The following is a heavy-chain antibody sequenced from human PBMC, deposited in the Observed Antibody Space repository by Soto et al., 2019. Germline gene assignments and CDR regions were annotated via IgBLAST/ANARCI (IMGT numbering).Heavy chain of an antibody. CDR3: ASRSSSSPYYCYYGMDV. Sequence: QVQLVQSGAEVKKPGSSVKVSCKASGGTFSSYAISWVRQAPGQGLEWMGGIIPIFGTANYAQKFQGRVTITADESTSTAYMELSSLRSEDTAVYYCASRSSSSPYYCYYGMDVWGQGTTVTVSS. V-gene: IGHV1-69*12. CDR2: IIPIFGTA. D-gene: IGHD6-6*01. CDR1: GGTFSSYA. J-gene: IGHJ6*02.